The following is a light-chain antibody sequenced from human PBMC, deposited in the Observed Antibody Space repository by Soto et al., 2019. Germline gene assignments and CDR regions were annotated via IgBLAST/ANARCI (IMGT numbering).Light chain of an antibody. CDR2: AAS. Sequence: DIQMTQSPSSLSASVGDRVTITCRASQSISSYLNWYQQKPGKAPKLLIYAASSLQSGVPSRFSGSGSGTDFTLTISSLQPKDFATYYCQQSYSTLPMYTFGQGTKLEIK. CDR3: QQSYSTLPMYT. V-gene: IGKV1-39*01. J-gene: IGKJ2*01. CDR1: QSISSY.